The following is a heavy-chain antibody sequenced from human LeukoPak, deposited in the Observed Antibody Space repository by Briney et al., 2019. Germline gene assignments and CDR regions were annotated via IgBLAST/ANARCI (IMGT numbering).Heavy chain of an antibody. CDR2: IYYSGST. Sequence: SETLSLTCTVSGGSISSYYWSWIRQPPGKGLEWIGYIYYSGSTNYNPSLKSRVTISVDTSKNQFSLKLSSVTAADTAVYYCARRGYCSSTSCYPFDYWGRGTLVTVSS. J-gene: IGHJ4*02. D-gene: IGHD2-2*01. CDR3: ARRGYCSSTSCYPFDY. V-gene: IGHV4-59*08. CDR1: GGSISSYY.